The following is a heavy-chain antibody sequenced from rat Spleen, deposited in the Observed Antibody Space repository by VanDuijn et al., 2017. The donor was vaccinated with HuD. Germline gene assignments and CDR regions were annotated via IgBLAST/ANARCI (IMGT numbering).Heavy chain of an antibody. CDR3: ARQDVMDA. J-gene: IGHJ4*01. CDR1: GFTFSDYY. Sequence: EVQLVESDGGLVQPGRSLKLSCAASGFTFSDYYMAWVRQAPTKGLEWVATINYDGSRIYYRDSVKGRFTISRDNANSTLYLQMDSLRSEDTATYYCARQDVMDAWGQGASVTVSS. CDR2: INYDGSRI. V-gene: IGHV5-29*01.